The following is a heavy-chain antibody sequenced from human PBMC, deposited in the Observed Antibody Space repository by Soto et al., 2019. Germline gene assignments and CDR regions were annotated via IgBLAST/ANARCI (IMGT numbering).Heavy chain of an antibody. J-gene: IGHJ4*02. CDR1: GGSISSYY. V-gene: IGHV4-59*01. CDR3: AADGRGYSYGYGY. D-gene: IGHD5-18*01. Sequence: PSETLSLTFTVSGGSISSYYWSWIRQPPGKGLEWIGYIYYSGSTNYNPSLKSRVTISVDTSKNQFSLKLSSVTAEDTAVYYCAADGRGYSYGYGYWGQGTLVTAPQ. CDR2: IYYSGST.